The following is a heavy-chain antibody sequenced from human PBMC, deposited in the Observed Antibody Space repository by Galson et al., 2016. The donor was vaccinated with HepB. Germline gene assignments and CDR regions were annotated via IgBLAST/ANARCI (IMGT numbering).Heavy chain of an antibody. D-gene: IGHD6-6*01. CDR2: IHHSGNS. CDR1: GASISTYY. J-gene: IGHJ6*02. V-gene: IGHV4-59*01. Sequence: SETLSLTCTVSGASISTYYWSWIRQPPGKGLEWVAFIHHSGNSNSNPSLKSRVTISIDTSKNQFSLKLNSVTAQDTAVYYCATTTIAARPGYYGMDVWGQGTTVTVSS. CDR3: ATTTIAARPGYYGMDV.